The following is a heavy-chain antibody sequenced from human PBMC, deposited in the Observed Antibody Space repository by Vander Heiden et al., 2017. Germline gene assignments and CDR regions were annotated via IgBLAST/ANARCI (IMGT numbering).Heavy chain of an antibody. CDR1: GFTFSSYG. CDR2: IWYDGSNK. D-gene: IGHD5-12*01. Sequence: QVQLVESGGGVVQPGRSLRLSCAARGFTFSSYGMHWVRQAPGKGLEWVAVIWYDGSNKYYADSVKGRFTISRDNSKNTLYLQMNSLRAEDTAVYYCARWSGDGYNLDYWGQGTLVTVSS. J-gene: IGHJ4*02. CDR3: ARWSGDGYNLDY. V-gene: IGHV3-33*01.